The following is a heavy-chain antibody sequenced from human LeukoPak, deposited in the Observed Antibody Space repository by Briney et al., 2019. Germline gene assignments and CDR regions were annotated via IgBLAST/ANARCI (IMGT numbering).Heavy chain of an antibody. CDR1: GFTSSSCW. V-gene: IGHV3-74*01. J-gene: IGHJ3*02. CDR2: INSDGSST. D-gene: IGHD3-3*01. Sequence: GGSLRLSCAASGFTSSSCWMHWVRQPPRKGLVWVSRINSDGSSTSYADSVKGRFTISRDNAKNTLYLQMNSLRAEDTAVYYCASVVGGYYPPVEGFDIWGQGTMVTVSS. CDR3: ASVVGGYYPPVEGFDI.